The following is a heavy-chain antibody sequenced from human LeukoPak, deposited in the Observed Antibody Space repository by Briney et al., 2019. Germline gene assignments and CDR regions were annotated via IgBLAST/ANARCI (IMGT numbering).Heavy chain of an antibody. V-gene: IGHV3-23*01. D-gene: IGHD3-3*01. CDR2: VSTSGGSA. Sequence: PGGSLRLSCAASGFTFSTYAMSWVRQAPGKGLEWVSGVSTSGGSAYYADSVKGRFTISRDNSKNTLYLQMNSLRAEDTAVYYCAIKRNEFWSCYPDFDYWGQGTLVTVSS. CDR1: GFTFSTYA. J-gene: IGHJ4*02. CDR3: AIKRNEFWSCYPDFDY.